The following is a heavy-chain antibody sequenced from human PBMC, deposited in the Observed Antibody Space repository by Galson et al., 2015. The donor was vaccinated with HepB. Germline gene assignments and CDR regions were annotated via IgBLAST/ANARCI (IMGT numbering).Heavy chain of an antibody. CDR3: ARDPLTPEMATITNYYYYYGMDV. Sequence: SVKVSCKASGYTFTSYGISWVRQAPGQGLEWMGWISAYNGNTNYAQKLQGRVTITADKSTSTAYMELSSLRSEDTAVYYCARDPLTPEMATITNYYYYYGMDVWGQGTTVTVSS. CDR1: GYTFTSYG. J-gene: IGHJ6*02. CDR2: ISAYNGNT. D-gene: IGHD5-24*01. V-gene: IGHV1-18*01.